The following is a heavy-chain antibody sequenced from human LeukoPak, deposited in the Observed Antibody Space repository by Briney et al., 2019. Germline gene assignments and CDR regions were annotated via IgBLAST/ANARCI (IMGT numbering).Heavy chain of an antibody. CDR2: IDHSGST. J-gene: IGHJ6*03. CDR1: GGSFSGYY. D-gene: IGHD3-3*01. CDR3: ARQTITTSGVVITVGPGYMDV. V-gene: IGHV4-34*01. Sequence: SETLSLTCAVYGGSFSGYYWSWLRQPPGKGLEWIGEIDHSGSTNYNSSLKSRGTISVDTSKNQFSLKLSSVTAADTAVYYCARQTITTSGVVITVGPGYMDVWGKGTTVTVSS.